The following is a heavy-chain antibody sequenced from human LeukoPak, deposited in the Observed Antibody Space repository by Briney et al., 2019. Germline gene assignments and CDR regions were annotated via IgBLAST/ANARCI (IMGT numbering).Heavy chain of an antibody. Sequence: GGSLRLSSAGSGFTFSIYATVWVPQAPGKGLGCGSGISGSGGSTFYADSVKGGFPIFRDNPKNTVYLILDRLRARDMPAYYCYQAGASVIRGLFDKWGPGTMVTVSS. V-gene: IGHV3-23*01. CDR2: ISGSGGST. CDR3: YQAGASVIRGLFDK. D-gene: IGHD6-13*01. J-gene: IGHJ3*02. CDR1: GFTFSIYA.